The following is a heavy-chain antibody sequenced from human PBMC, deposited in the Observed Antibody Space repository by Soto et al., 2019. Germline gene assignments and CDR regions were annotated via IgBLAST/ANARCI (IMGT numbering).Heavy chain of an antibody. Sequence: SETLSLTCAVYGGSFSGYYWSWIRQPPGKGLEWIGEINHSGSTNYNPSLKSRVTISVDTSKNQFSLKLSSVTAADTAVYYCARAVTPNCSSTSCQKTNWFDPWGQGTLVTVSS. D-gene: IGHD2-2*01. CDR1: GGSFSGYY. V-gene: IGHV4-34*01. CDR3: ARAVTPNCSSTSCQKTNWFDP. CDR2: INHSGST. J-gene: IGHJ5*02.